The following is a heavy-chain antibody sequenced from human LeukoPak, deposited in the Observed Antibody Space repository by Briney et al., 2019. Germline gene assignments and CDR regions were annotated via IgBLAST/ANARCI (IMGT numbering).Heavy chain of an antibody. Sequence: SETLSLTCAVYGGSFSGYYWSWIRQPPGKRLEWIGEINDSGSTNYNPSLKSRVTMSVDTSKNQISLKLTSVTAADTAVYYCARGPYSSSWYYYYYYMDVWGKGTTVTVSS. D-gene: IGHD6-13*01. V-gene: IGHV4-34*01. CDR3: ARGPYSSSWYYYYYYMDV. CDR2: INDSGST. J-gene: IGHJ6*03. CDR1: GGSFSGYY.